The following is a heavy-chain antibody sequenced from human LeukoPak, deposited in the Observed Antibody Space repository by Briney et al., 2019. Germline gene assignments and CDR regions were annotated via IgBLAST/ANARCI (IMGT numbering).Heavy chain of an antibody. CDR2: ISSRSSYI. CDR3: AREDYYDSSGYDY. CDR1: GFTFSGYS. V-gene: IGHV3-21*06. J-gene: IGHJ4*02. D-gene: IGHD3-22*01. Sequence: GGSLRLSCAASGFTFSGYSMNWVRQAPGKGREWFSAISSRSSYIYYADSVKGRFPISRDNAKNSLYLQMTSLRAEDTAVYYCAREDYYDSSGYDYWGQGTLVTVSS.